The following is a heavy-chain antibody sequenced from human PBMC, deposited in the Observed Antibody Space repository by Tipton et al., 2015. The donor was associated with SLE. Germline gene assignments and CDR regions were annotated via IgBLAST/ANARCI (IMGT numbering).Heavy chain of an antibody. CDR1: GYSISSGYY. CDR2: IYHSGST. D-gene: IGHD6-19*01. Sequence: TLSLTCAVSGYSISSGYYWGWIRQPPGKGLEWIGSIYHSGSTYYNPSLKSRVTISVDTSKNQFSLKLSSVTAADTAVYYCARVGSGWYTSAFDIWGQGTMVTVSS. V-gene: IGHV4-38-2*01. J-gene: IGHJ3*02. CDR3: ARVGSGWYTSAFDI.